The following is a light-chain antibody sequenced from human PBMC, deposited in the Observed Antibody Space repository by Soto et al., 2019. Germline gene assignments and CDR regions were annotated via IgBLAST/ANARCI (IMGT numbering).Light chain of an antibody. CDR3: QQYGSSPFT. J-gene: IGKJ4*01. V-gene: IGKV3-20*01. CDR2: GAS. Sequence: EIVLTQSPGTLSLSPGERATLSCRASQSVSGRYLAWYQQKPGQAPRLLIYGASSRATGIPDRFSGSGSGTDFTLTISRLEPEDFAVYYCQQYGSSPFTFGGGTKVEIK. CDR1: QSVSGRY.